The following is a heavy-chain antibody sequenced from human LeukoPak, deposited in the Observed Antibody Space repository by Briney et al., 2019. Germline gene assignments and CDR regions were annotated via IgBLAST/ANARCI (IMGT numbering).Heavy chain of an antibody. Sequence: PEGSLRLSCAASGFTFSSYWMHWVRHAPGKGLVWVSRINSGGSSTNYADSVKGRFTISRDKEKNTLYVQMNSLRAEDTAVYYCARDAYSSSWYSVVYYYGMYVWGQGTTVTVSS. D-gene: IGHD6-13*01. CDR3: ARDAYSSSWYSVVYYYGMYV. CDR2: INSGGSST. V-gene: IGHV3-74*01. J-gene: IGHJ6*02. CDR1: GFTFSSYW.